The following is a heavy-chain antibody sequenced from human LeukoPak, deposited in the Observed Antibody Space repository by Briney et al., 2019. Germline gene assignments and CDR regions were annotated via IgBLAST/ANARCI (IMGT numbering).Heavy chain of an antibody. Sequence: ASVKVSCKASGYTFTGYYMHWVRQAPGQGLEWMGWINPNSGGTNYAQKFQGRVTMTRDTSISTAYMELSRLRSEDTAVYYCARVVGATAGIIRFDAWGQGTLVTVSS. V-gene: IGHV1-2*02. CDR2: INPNSGGT. D-gene: IGHD1-26*01. CDR3: ARVVGATAGIIRFDA. J-gene: IGHJ5*02. CDR1: GYTFTGYY.